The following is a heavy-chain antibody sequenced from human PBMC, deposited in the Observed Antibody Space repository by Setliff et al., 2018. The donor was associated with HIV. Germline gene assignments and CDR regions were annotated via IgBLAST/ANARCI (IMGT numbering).Heavy chain of an antibody. J-gene: IGHJ3*02. CDR1: GFTFIDYA. V-gene: IGHV3-21*01. CDR2: ISSSGSYI. Sequence: GGSLRLSCAASGFTFIDYALNWVRQSPGKGLEWVSSISSSGSYIYYAGSLRVRFTISRDYASNSLYLEMNSLRVEDTAIYYCARSRSTRDAFDIWGQGTMVTVSS. D-gene: IGHD1-1*01. CDR3: ARSRSTRDAFDI.